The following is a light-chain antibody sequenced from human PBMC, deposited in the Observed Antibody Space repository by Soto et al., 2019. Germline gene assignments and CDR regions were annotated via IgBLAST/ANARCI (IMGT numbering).Light chain of an antibody. CDR2: DVN. V-gene: IGLV2-14*03. CDR1: SSDVGGNKY. CDR3: SSQRSGTTRV. Sequence: QSALTQPVSVSGSPGQSITISCTGTSSDVGGNKYVSWYQHHPGKAPKVIIYDVNNRPSGVSNRFSGSKSGNTASLTISGLQAEDEADYYCSSQRSGTTRVFGGGTKLTVL. J-gene: IGLJ2*01.